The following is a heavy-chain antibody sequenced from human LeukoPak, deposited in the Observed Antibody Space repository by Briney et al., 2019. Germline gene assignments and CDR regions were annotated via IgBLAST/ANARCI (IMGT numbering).Heavy chain of an antibody. J-gene: IGHJ3*02. V-gene: IGHV1-58*02. Sequence: SVRVSCKASGFTFSTSAMQWVRQARGQRLECIGWIAVGNGHTNYAQKFQESVSITRDMSTTTAYMELSNLRSEDTAVYYCAATGSETDAFDIWGQGTMVTVSS. CDR2: IAVGNGHT. CDR3: AATGSETDAFDI. D-gene: IGHD6-25*01. CDR1: GFTFSTSA.